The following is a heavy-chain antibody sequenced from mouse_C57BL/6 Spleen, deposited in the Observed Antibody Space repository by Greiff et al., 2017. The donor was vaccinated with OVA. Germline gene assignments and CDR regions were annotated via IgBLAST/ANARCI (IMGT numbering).Heavy chain of an antibody. CDR2: INYDGSST. Sequence: EVKLVESEGGLVQPGSSMKLSCTASGFTFSDYYMAWVRQVPEKGLEWVANINYDGSSTYYLDSLKSRFIISRDNAKNILYLQMSSLKSEDTATYYCARGGDYGPYYYAMDYWGQGTSVTVSS. D-gene: IGHD1-1*01. V-gene: IGHV5-16*01. CDR3: ARGGDYGPYYYAMDY. CDR1: GFTFSDYY. J-gene: IGHJ4*01.